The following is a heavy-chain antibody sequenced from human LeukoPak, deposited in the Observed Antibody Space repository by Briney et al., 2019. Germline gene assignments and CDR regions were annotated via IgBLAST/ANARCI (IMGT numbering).Heavy chain of an antibody. CDR1: GFSFSSYD. J-gene: IGHJ4*02. Sequence: GGSLRLSCAASGFSFSSYDMHWVRQAPGKGLEWVAVISYDGSNKYYADSVKGRFTISRDNSKNTLYLQMNSLRAEDTAVYYCAKSPPSSYCSGGSCYEYYFDYWGQGTLVTVSS. D-gene: IGHD2-15*01. V-gene: IGHV3-30*18. CDR3: AKSPPSSYCSGGSCYEYYFDY. CDR2: ISYDGSNK.